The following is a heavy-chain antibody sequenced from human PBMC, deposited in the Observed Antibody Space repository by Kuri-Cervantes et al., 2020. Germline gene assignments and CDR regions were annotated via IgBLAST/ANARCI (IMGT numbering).Heavy chain of an antibody. D-gene: IGHD1-14*01. V-gene: IGHV3-23*01. CDR3: AKVSLAGSTFHSLATLSGMDV. CDR1: GFMFDDYA. Sequence: ETLSLTCAASGFMFDDYAMSWVRQAPGKGLEWVSAISGSGGSTYYADSVKGRFTISRDNSKNTLYLQMNSLRAEDTAVYYCAKVSLAGSTFHSLATLSGMDVWGQGTTVTVSS. J-gene: IGHJ6*02. CDR2: ISGSGGST.